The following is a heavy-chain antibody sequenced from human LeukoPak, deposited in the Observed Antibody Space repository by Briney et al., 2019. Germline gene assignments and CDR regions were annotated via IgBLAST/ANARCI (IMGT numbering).Heavy chain of an antibody. Sequence: SETLSLTCTVSGGSISSYYWSWIRQPPGKGLEWIGYIYYSGSTNYNPSLKSRVTISLDTSKNQFSLKLSSVTAADTAVYYCARLSHYYYDSSGYPIDYWGQGTLVTVSS. V-gene: IGHV4-59*01. J-gene: IGHJ4*02. CDR1: GGSISSYY. CDR2: IYYSGST. CDR3: ARLSHYYYDSSGYPIDY. D-gene: IGHD3-22*01.